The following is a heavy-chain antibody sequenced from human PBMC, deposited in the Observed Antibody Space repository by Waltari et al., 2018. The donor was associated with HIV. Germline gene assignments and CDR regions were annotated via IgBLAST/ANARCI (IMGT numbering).Heavy chain of an antibody. D-gene: IGHD3-22*01. CDR3: ARDPYYYDTTYGMDV. CDR1: GFPFSSSA. J-gene: IGHJ6*02. Sequence: QVQLVESGGGVVQPGRSLRLSCAASGFPFSSSAMHWVRQAPGKGLEWVAVISYDGSNKYYADSVKGRFTISRDNSKNTLYLQMNSLRAEDTAVYYCARDPYYYDTTYGMDVWGQGTTVTVSS. CDR2: ISYDGSNK. V-gene: IGHV3-30-3*01.